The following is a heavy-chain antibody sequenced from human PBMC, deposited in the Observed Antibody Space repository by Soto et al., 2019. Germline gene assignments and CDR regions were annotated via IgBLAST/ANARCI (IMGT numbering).Heavy chain of an antibody. CDR2: IIPIFGTA. CDR3: ARIPAVAVAGSRGAFDI. Sequence: QVQLVQSGAEVKKPGSSVKVSCKASGGTFSSYAISWVRQAPGQGLEWMGGIIPIFGTANYAQKFQGRVTITADESTSTAYMELSSLRSEDTAVYYYARIPAVAVAGSRGAFDIWGQGTMVTVSS. V-gene: IGHV1-69*01. CDR1: GGTFSSYA. J-gene: IGHJ3*02. D-gene: IGHD6-19*01.